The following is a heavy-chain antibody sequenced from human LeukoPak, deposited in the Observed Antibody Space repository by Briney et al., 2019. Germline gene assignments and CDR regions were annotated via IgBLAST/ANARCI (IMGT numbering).Heavy chain of an antibody. D-gene: IGHD2-8*01. J-gene: IGHJ5*02. CDR2: ISSSSSYI. CDR1: GFTFSNYN. V-gene: IGHV3-21*04. Sequence: GGSLRLSCAASGFTFSNYNMNWVRQAPGKGLEWVSSISSSSSYIYYADSVKGRFTISRDNSKNTVSLQMNSLRVEDTAIYYCAKDVRRCNGACTWGQGTLVTVSS. CDR3: AKDVRRCNGACT.